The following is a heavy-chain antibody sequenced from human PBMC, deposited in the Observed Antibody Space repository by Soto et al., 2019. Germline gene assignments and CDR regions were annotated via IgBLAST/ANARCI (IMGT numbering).Heavy chain of an antibody. D-gene: IGHD2-21*02. CDR2: IRSKANNYAT. J-gene: IGHJ2*01. CDR3: ARHALQYCGGDCYLLPYFDL. CDR1: GFTFSGSA. V-gene: IGHV3-73*02. Sequence: EVQLVESGGGLVQPGGSLKLSFAASGFTFSGSAMHWVRQASGKGLEWVGRIRSKANNYATVYAASVKGRFTISRDDSKNTAHLQMNSLKTEDTAVYYCARHALQYCGGDCYLLPYFDLWGRGTLVTVSS.